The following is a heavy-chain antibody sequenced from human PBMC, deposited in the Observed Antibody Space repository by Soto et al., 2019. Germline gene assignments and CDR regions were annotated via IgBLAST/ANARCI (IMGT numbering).Heavy chain of an antibody. CDR1: GFIFQNFV. V-gene: IGHV3-23*01. CDR2: LGGTGQYT. CDR3: AKGGTTHIYGIDV. J-gene: IGHJ6*02. Sequence: EVQLLETGGGLVQPGGSLRLSCKAYGFIFQNFVINWVRQAPGKGLEWVSILGGTGQYTFYADSVRGRFTFSRDNSKNTVYLEMNSLRAEDTAIYFCAKGGTTHIYGIDVWGPGTTVIVSS. D-gene: IGHD2-2*01.